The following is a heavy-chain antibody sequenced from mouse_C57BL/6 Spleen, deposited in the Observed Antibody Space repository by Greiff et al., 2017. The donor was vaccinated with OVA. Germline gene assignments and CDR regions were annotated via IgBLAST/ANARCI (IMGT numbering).Heavy chain of an antibody. J-gene: IGHJ2*01. CDR3: VREGLITTVVYFDY. CDR1: GYAFSSSW. Sequence: QVQLQQSGPELVKPGASVKISCKASGYAFSSSWMNWVKQRPGKGLEWIGRIYPGDGDTNYNGKFKGKATLTADKSSSTAYMQLSSLTSEDSAVYFCVREGLITTVVYFDYWGQGTTLTVSS. CDR2: IYPGDGDT. D-gene: IGHD1-1*01. V-gene: IGHV1-82*01.